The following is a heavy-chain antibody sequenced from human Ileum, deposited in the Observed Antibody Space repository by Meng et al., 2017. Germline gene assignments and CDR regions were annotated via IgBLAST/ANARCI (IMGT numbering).Heavy chain of an antibody. D-gene: IGHD6-6*01. CDR1: GGSVSSGSYY. CDR2: IYYSGST. V-gene: IGHV4-61*01. Sequence: QESGPSLGRPSETLSLACTVSGGSVSSGSYYWSWIRQPPGKGLEWIGHIYYSGSTNYNPSLKSRVTISVDMSKNQFSLKLNSVTAADTAIYFCARSSTSPASYFFDYWGQGTLVTVSS. CDR3: ARSSTSPASYFFDY. J-gene: IGHJ4*02.